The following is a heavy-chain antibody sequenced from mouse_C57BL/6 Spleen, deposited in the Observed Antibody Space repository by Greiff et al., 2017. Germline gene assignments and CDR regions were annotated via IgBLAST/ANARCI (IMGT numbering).Heavy chain of an antibody. V-gene: IGHV6-3*01. Sequence: EVKLMESGGGLVKPGGSMKLSCVASGFTFSNYWMNWVRQSPEKGLEWVAQIRLKSDNYATHYAESVKGRFTITRDDSKSRVYLQLNNLGAEDTGIDYCTGRGSFDVWGTGTTVTVSA. CDR2: IRLKSDNYAT. CDR1: GFTFSNYW. J-gene: IGHJ1*03. CDR3: TGRGSFDV.